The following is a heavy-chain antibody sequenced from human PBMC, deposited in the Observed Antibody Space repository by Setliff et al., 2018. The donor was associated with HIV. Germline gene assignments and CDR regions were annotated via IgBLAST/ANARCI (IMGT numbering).Heavy chain of an antibody. CDR3: ARAAYYDSRDFSDYYYMDV. CDR2: IIPVFGTA. CDR1: GGALSTYA. Sequence: ASVKVSCKASGGALSTYAINWVRQAPGQGLEWVGGIIPVFGTANYAQKLEGRVTITADESTSTAYMELSGLSSEDTAVYYCARAAYYDSRDFSDYYYMDVWDTG. D-gene: IGHD3-22*01. V-gene: IGHV1-69*13. J-gene: IGHJ6*03.